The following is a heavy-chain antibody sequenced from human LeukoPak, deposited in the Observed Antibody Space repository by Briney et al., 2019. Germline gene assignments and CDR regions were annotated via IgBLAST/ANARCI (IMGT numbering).Heavy chain of an antibody. D-gene: IGHD6-19*01. Sequence: PGGSLRLSCAASGFNSYWMNWVRQAPGKGLEWVSYISTTGSSIYYADSVKGRFTISRDNVKNLLYLQMNSLRAEDTAVYYCARVQRGIAVALDYWGQGTLATVSS. CDR3: ARVQRGIAVALDY. J-gene: IGHJ4*02. V-gene: IGHV3-48*04. CDR2: ISTTGSSI. CDR1: GFNSYW.